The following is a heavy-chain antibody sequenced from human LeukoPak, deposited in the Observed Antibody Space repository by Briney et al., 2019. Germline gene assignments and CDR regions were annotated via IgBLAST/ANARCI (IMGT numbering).Heavy chain of an antibody. J-gene: IGHJ4*02. CDR2: IDTKTGNP. D-gene: IGHD3-22*01. V-gene: IGHV7-4-1*02. CDR3: AIHPSDSSGYFSY. CDR1: GYTFTKYA. Sequence: GASVKVSCKGSGYTFTKYAISWVRQAPGQGLEYMGWIDTKTGNPTYAQGFTGRFAFSLDTSVSTAYLQISSLKAEDTAVYYCAIHPSDSSGYFSYWGQGALVTVSS.